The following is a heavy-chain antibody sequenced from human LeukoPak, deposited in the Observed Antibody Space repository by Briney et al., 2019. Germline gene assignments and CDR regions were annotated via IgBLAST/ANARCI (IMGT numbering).Heavy chain of an antibody. V-gene: IGHV3-9*01. Sequence: SLRLSCAASGFTFDDYAMHWVRQAPGKGLEWVSGISWNSGSIGYADSVKGRFTISRDNAKNSLYLQMNSLRAGDTALYYCAKANDYGGNSFFDYWGQGTLVTVSS. D-gene: IGHD4-23*01. CDR2: ISWNSGSI. J-gene: IGHJ4*02. CDR3: AKANDYGGNSFFDY. CDR1: GFTFDDYA.